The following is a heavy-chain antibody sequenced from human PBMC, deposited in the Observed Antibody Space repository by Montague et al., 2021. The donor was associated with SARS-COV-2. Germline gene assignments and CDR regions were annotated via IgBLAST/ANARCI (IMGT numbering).Heavy chain of an antibody. CDR2: TFVGAST. V-gene: IGHV4-4*07. J-gene: IGHJ5*01. D-gene: IGHD2-2*01. Sequence: SDTLSLTCSVSGGSISGYYWSWVRQAAGKRLEWIGRTFVGASTDYNPSLMSRFSLSGDKSKNQFSLKVTSVTAADTAIYYCARGMAPEGRWFDSWGHGMLVTVSS. CDR3: ARGMAPEGRWFDS. CDR1: GGSISGYY.